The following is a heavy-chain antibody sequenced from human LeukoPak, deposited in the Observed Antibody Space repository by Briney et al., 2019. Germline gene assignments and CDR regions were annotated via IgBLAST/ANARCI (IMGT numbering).Heavy chain of an antibody. V-gene: IGHV3-23*01. CDR3: AKEIFGMIAVVGSFDY. D-gene: IGHD3-22*01. Sequence: GGSLRLSCAASGFTFSSYAMSWVRQAPGKGLEWVSAISGSGGSTYYADSVKGRFTISRDNSKNTLYLQMNSLRAEDTAVYYCAKEIFGMIAVVGSFDYWGQGTLVTVSS. CDR1: GFTFSSYA. CDR2: ISGSGGST. J-gene: IGHJ4*02.